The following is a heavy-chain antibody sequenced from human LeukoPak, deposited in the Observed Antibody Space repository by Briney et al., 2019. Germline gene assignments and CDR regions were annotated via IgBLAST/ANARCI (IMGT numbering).Heavy chain of an antibody. CDR2: INHSGST. CDR3: ARGQVEWLRFGIYGP. J-gene: IGHJ5*02. V-gene: IGHV4-34*01. D-gene: IGHD5-12*01. CDR1: GGSFSAYY. Sequence: SETLSLTCAVYGGSFSAYYWNWIRQPPGKGLEWIGEINHSGSTSYNPSLKSRVTISVDTSKNQFSLKLSSVTAADTAVYYCARGQVEWLRFGIYGPWGQGTLVTVSS.